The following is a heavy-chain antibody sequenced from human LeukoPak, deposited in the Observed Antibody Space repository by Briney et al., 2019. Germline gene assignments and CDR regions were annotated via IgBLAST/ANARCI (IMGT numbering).Heavy chain of an antibody. CDR1: GGTFSSYA. V-gene: IGHV1-69*05. D-gene: IGHD3-16*01. CDR3: ARGKLGYYYYHMDA. Sequence: SVKVSCKASGGTFSSYAISWVRQAPGQGLEWMGGIIPIYGTPHSAQKLQGRVTITTDESTSTAFMDLSSLRSEDTAVYYCARGKLGYYYYHMDAWGKGTTVTVSS. J-gene: IGHJ6*03. CDR2: IIPIYGTP.